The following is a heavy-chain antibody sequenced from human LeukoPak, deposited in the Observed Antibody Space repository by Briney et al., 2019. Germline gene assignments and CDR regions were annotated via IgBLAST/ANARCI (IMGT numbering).Heavy chain of an antibody. CDR2: IYHSGST. CDR3: ANSPLLWDNWLDP. CDR1: GGSISSSNW. V-gene: IGHV4-4*02. D-gene: IGHD1-26*01. Sequence: SGTLSLTCAVSGGSISSSNWWTWVRQPPGKGLEWIGEIYHSGSTNYNPSLKRRLTMSVDKSKNQFSLKLSSVTAADTAVYYCANSPLLWDNWLDPWGQGTLVTVSS. J-gene: IGHJ5*02.